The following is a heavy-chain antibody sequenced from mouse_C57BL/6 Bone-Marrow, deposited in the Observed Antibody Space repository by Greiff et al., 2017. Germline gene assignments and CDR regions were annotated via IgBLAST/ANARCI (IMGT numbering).Heavy chain of an antibody. CDR3: AFLPWFAY. Sequence: QVQLQQSGAELARPGASVKLSCKASGYTFTSYGISWVKQRTGQGLEWIGEIYPRSGNTYYNEKFKGKATLTADKSSSTAYIVLRRLTSEASAVYFCAFLPWFAYWGQGTLVTVSA. V-gene: IGHV1-81*01. CDR1: GYTFTSYG. CDR2: IYPRSGNT. J-gene: IGHJ3*01.